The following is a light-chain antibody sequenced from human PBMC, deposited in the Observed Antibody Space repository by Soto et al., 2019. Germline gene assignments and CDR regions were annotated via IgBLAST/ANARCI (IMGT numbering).Light chain of an antibody. V-gene: IGLV3-9*01. Sequence: SSELTQPLSVSVALGQTARITCGGNNIGSKNVHWYQQKPGQAPVLVIYRDSNRPSGIPERFSGSNSGNTATLTISRAQAGDEADYYCQVRDSSTVVFGGGTKVTVL. CDR1: NIGSKN. CDR3: QVRDSSTVV. CDR2: RDS. J-gene: IGLJ2*01.